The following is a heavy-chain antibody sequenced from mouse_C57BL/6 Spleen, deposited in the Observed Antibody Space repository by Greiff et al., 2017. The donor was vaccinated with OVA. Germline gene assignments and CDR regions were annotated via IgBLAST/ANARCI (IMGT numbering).Heavy chain of an antibody. Sequence: EVQLVESGAELVRPGASVKLSCTASGFNIKDDYMHWVKQRPEQGLEWIGWIDPENGDTEYASKFQGKATITADTSSNTAYLQLSSLTSEDTAVYYCTTGIRGRGYYAMDYWGQGTSVTVSS. CDR3: TTGIRGRGYYAMDY. CDR1: GFNIKDDY. CDR2: IDPENGDT. V-gene: IGHV14-4*01. J-gene: IGHJ4*01.